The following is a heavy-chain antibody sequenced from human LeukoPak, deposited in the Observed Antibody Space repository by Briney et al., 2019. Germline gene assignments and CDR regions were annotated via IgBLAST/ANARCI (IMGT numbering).Heavy chain of an antibody. CDR3: AKGSYYDSSGSFYFDY. D-gene: IGHD3-22*01. CDR1: GFTFSSYA. CDR2: TSGSGDNT. J-gene: IGHJ4*02. Sequence: GGSLRLSCAASGFTFSSYAMSWVRQAPGKGLEWVSGTSGSGDNTYYADSVKGRFTISRDNSKNTLYVQVNSLGTEDTAAYYCAKGSYYDSSGSFYFDYWGQGTLVTVSS. V-gene: IGHV3-23*01.